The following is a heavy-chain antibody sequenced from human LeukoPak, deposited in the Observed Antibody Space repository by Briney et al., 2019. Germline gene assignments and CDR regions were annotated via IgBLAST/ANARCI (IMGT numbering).Heavy chain of an antibody. CDR3: AKRDGVGYSYVYYFDY. CDR2: ISGSGGST. Sequence: PGGSLRLSCAASGFTFSSYARSWVRQAPGKGLEWVSAISGSGGSTYYADSVKGRFTISRDNSKNTLYLQMNSLRAEDTAVYYCAKRDGVGYSYVYYFDYWGQGSLVTVSS. V-gene: IGHV3-23*01. J-gene: IGHJ4*02. CDR1: GFTFSSYA. D-gene: IGHD5-18*01.